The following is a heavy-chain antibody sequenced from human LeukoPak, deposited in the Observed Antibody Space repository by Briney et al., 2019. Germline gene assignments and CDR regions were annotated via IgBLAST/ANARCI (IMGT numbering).Heavy chain of an antibody. J-gene: IGHJ3*01. Sequence: GGSLRLSCAASGFSFRTFWMSWIRQAPGKEPEWVADINQDGSEEYYLQSVRGRFTVSRDNAQNAVFLQMTNLRADDTAVYYCARWKMELQRNAFDFWGQGTVVTVSS. V-gene: IGHV3-7*01. CDR2: INQDGSEE. CDR1: GFSFRTFW. D-gene: IGHD1-26*01. CDR3: ARWKMELQRNAFDF.